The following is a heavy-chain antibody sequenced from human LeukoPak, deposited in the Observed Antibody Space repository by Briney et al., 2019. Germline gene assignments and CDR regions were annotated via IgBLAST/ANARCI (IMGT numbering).Heavy chain of an antibody. CDR3: ARHPHSSSWPWADY. Sequence: PSETLSLTCTVSGGSISSSSYYWGWIRQPPGKGLEWIGSIYYSGSTYYNPSLKSRVTISVDTSKNQFSLKLSSVTAADTAVYYCARHPHSSSWPWADYWGQGTLVTVSS. CDR2: IYYSGST. V-gene: IGHV4-39*01. CDR1: GGSISSSSYY. D-gene: IGHD6-13*01. J-gene: IGHJ4*02.